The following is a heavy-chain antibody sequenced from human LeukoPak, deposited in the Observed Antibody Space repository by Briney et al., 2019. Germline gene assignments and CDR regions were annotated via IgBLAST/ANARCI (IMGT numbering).Heavy chain of an antibody. J-gene: IGHJ4*02. CDR2: IYPGDSDT. V-gene: IGHV5-51*07. Sequence: GESLKISCKGSGYSFTTYWIAWVHQMPGKGLEWMGIIYPGDSDTRYSPSFQGQVTISADKSISTAYLQWSSLKASDTAIYYCARRFKSTAYYDYWGQGTLVTVSS. D-gene: IGHD3-22*01. CDR3: ARRFKSTAYYDY. CDR1: GYSFTTYW.